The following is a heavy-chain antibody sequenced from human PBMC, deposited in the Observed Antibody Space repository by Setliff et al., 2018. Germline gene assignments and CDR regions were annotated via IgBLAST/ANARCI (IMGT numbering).Heavy chain of an antibody. CDR3: ASSSGSSSNDAFDI. Sequence: PGESLKISCKGSGYRFSSHWIGWVRQMPGKGLEWMGIIYPGDSDTRYSPSFQGQVTISADKSIGTAYLQWSSLKASDTAMYYCASSSGSSSNDAFDIWGQGTTVTVSS. D-gene: IGHD1-26*01. V-gene: IGHV5-51*01. CDR1: GYRFSSHW. J-gene: IGHJ3*02. CDR2: IYPGDSDT.